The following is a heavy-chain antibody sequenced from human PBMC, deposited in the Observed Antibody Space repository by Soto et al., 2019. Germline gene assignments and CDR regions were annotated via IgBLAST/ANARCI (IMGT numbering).Heavy chain of an antibody. Sequence: PSQTLSLICTVSGGSINSGGHAWSWIRQHPGKGLEWIGYIHYNGSTYYTPSLKSRVTISFDTSKNQFSLKLNSVTAADTAVYFCARATTIFGVAPKWFDPWGQGTQVTVSS. CDR3: ARATTIFGVAPKWFDP. D-gene: IGHD3-3*01. J-gene: IGHJ5*02. CDR1: GGSINSGGHA. V-gene: IGHV4-31*03. CDR2: IHYNGST.